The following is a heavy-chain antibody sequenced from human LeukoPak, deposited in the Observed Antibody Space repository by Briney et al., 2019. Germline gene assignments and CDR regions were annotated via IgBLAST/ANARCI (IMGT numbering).Heavy chain of an antibody. V-gene: IGHV3-13*04. J-gene: IGHJ5*02. CDR1: GFTFSTYD. CDR2: IGIAGDT. CDR3: ARVGGVYGDHKYDL. Sequence: GGSLRLSCAASGFTFSTYDMHWVRHTTGKGLEWVSSIGIAGDTYYPGSVKGRFTISRDNAKNSFYLQMNSLTAGDTAVYYCARVGGVYGDHKYDLWGQGTLVTVSS. D-gene: IGHD4/OR15-4a*01.